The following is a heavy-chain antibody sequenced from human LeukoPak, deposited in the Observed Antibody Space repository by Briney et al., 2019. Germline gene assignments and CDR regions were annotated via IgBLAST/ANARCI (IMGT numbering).Heavy chain of an antibody. V-gene: IGHV3-72*01. CDR2: IRKKTKSYTT. CDR3: ARDPSGSGYADAFDI. D-gene: IGHD3-22*01. CDR1: GFTFSDHY. Sequence: GGSLRLSCAASGFTFSDHYMDWVRQAPGKGLEWVGRIRKKTKSYTTEYAASVKGRFTISRDDSKNSLYLQMNSLKTEDTAVYYCARDPSGSGYADAFDIWGQGTMVTVSS. J-gene: IGHJ3*02.